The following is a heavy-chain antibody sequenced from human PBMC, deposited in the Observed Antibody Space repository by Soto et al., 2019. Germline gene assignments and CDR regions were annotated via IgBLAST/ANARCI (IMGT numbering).Heavy chain of an antibody. J-gene: IGHJ4*02. CDR1: GGSISSYY. CDR3: ARRTKRGYFDY. D-gene: IGHD3-10*01. V-gene: IGHV4-59*01. CDR2: IYYSGST. Sequence: PSETLSLTCTVSGGSISSYYWSWIRQPPGKGLEWIGYIYYSGSTNYNPSLKSRVTISVDTSKNQFSLKLSSVTAADTAVYYCARRTKRGYFDYWGQGTLVTVS.